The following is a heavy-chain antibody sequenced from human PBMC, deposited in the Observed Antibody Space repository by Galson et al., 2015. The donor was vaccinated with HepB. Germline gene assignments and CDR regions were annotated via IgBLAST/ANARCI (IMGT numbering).Heavy chain of an antibody. CDR3: ARPYGSGTYIGAFDI. Sequence: TLSLTCTVSNGSINSGDYYWSWIRQHPGKGLEWIGYIYYSGSTYYNPSLEGRVTMSVDTSKNHFSLKLNSVTAADTAVYYCARPYGSGTYIGAFDIWGQGTMVTVSS. D-gene: IGHD3-10*01. V-gene: IGHV4-31*03. CDR2: IYYSGST. J-gene: IGHJ3*02. CDR1: NGSINSGDYY.